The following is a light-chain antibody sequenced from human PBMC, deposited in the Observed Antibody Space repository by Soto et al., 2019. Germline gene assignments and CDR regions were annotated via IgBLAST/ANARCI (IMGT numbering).Light chain of an antibody. CDR3: HQSNDWWT. CDR1: YTVGTN. Sequence: EIFLTQSPDTLSLSPGERATLSCWASYTVGTNLAWYQQKPGQAPRLLIYGASTRATGIPARFSGSGSGTEFTLTISSLQSEDFAVYYCHQSNDWWTFGQGTKVDNK. J-gene: IGKJ1*01. CDR2: GAS. V-gene: IGKV3-15*01.